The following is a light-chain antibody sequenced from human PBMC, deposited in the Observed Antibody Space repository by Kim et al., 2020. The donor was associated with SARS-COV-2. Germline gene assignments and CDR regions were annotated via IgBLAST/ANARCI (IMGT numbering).Light chain of an antibody. J-gene: IGKJ1*01. CDR1: QSVSRN. V-gene: IGKV3-15*01. CDR3: QHYSNWPPWT. CDR2: DAA. Sequence: PEERATLSCRDSQSVSRNLAWYQQKPGQAPRLLIYDAATRATGIPDRFSGSGSGTEFTLTISSLQSEDFVVYYCQHYSNWPPWTFGQGTKVDIK.